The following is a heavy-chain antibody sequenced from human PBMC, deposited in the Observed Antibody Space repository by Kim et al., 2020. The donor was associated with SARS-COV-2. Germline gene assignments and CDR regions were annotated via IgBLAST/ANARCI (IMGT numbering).Heavy chain of an antibody. J-gene: IGHJ4*02. CDR1: GGSFSGYY. D-gene: IGHD1-26*01. CDR2: INHSGST. V-gene: IGHV4-34*01. CDR3: ARGPRGSYSTDYSRWGFDY. Sequence: SETLSLTCDVYGGSFSGYYWSWIRQPPGKGLEWIGEINHSGSTNYNPSLKSRVTISVDTSKNQFSLKLSSVTAADTAVYYCARGPRGSYSTDYSRWGFDYWGQGTLVTVSS.